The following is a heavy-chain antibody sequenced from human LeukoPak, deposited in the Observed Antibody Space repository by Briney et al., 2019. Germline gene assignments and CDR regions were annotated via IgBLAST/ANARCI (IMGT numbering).Heavy chain of an antibody. CDR1: GGSFSGYY. CDR3: ARPLRFLEFNWFDP. Sequence: SETLSLTCAVYGGSFSGYYWSWLRQPPAKGLEWIGEINQSGSTNYNPPLTSRGTISVDTSKNQFSLKLSSVTAADTAAYYCARPLRFLEFNWFDPWGQGTLVTVSS. J-gene: IGHJ5*02. D-gene: IGHD3-3*01. CDR2: INQSGST. V-gene: IGHV4-34*01.